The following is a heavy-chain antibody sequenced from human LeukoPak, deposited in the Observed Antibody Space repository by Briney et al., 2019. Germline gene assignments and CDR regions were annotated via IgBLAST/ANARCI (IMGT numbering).Heavy chain of an antibody. J-gene: IGHJ4*02. V-gene: IGHV4-31*03. D-gene: IGHD3-3*01. CDR2: IYYSGST. CDR3: ARASEFWSGYYSGFDY. Sequence: PSETLSLTCTVSGGSISSGGYYWSWIRQHPGKGLEWIGYIYYSGSTYYNPSLKSRVTISVDTSKNQSSLKLSSVTAADTAVYYCARASEFWSGYYSGFDYWGQGTLVTVSS. CDR1: GGSISSGGYY.